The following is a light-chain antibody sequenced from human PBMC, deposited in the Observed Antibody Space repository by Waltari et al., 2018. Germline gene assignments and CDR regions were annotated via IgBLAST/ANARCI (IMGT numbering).Light chain of an antibody. Sequence: RSPGTLSVSRAERATISCRASQGVGKYLPWYQQRPGQAPRLLLYHTSIRATSIPDRFSGIGYGTDFSLTISRLEPEDFAVYYCQKYDFLPATFGQGTTVEIK. J-gene: IGKJ1*01. CDR1: QGVGKY. CDR3: QKYDFLPAT. CDR2: HTS. V-gene: IGKV3-20*01.